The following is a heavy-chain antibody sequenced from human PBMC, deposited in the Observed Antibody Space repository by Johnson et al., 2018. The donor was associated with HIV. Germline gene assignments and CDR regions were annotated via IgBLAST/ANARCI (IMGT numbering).Heavy chain of an antibody. Sequence: QVQLVESGGGVVQPGRSLRLSCAASGFTFSSYGMHWVRQAPGKGLEWLAVISYDGSNNYYGDSVKGRFTISRENSKNTLYLQMNSLRAEDTAVYYCAKVGATVVTPRGEAFDIWGQGAMVTVSS. V-gene: IGHV3-30*18. CDR3: AKVGATVVTPRGEAFDI. CDR2: ISYDGSNN. CDR1: GFTFSSYG. J-gene: IGHJ3*02. D-gene: IGHD4-23*01.